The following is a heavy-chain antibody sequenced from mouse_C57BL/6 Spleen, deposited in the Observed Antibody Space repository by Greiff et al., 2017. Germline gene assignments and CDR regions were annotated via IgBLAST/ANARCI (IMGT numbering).Heavy chain of an antibody. J-gene: IGHJ4*01. CDR2: IYPGDGDT. V-gene: IGHV1-80*01. CDR1: GYAFSSYW. D-gene: IGHD2-4*01. CDR3: ARGEDYVPMDY. Sequence: VQLQQSGASVKISCKASGYAFSSYWMNWVKQRPGKGLEWIGQIYPGDGDTNYNGKFKGKATLTADKSSSTAYMQLSSLTSEDSAVYFCARGEDYVPMDYWGQGTSVTVSS.